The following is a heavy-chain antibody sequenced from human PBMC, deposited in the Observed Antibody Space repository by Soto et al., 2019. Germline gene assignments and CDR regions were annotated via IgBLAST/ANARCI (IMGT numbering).Heavy chain of an antibody. J-gene: IGHJ2*01. CDR2: IYYSGST. V-gene: IGHV4-59*01. Sequence: QVQLQESGPGLVKPSETLSLTCTVSGGSISSYYWSWIRQPPGKGLEWIGYIYYSGSTNYNPSLKRRVTISVDTSKNQFSLKLSSVTAADTAVYYCAGVQQLVRSGYGYFDLWGRGTLVTVSS. D-gene: IGHD6-13*01. CDR3: AGVQQLVRSGYGYFDL. CDR1: GGSISSYY.